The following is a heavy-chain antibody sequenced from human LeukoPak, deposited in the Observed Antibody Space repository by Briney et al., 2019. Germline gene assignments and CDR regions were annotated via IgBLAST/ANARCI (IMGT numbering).Heavy chain of an antibody. V-gene: IGHV3-11*04. CDR1: GFTFSDYY. D-gene: IGHD3-22*01. CDR2: ISSSGSTT. J-gene: IGHJ4*02. Sequence: GGSLRLSCAASGFTFSDYYMSWIRQAPGKGLEWVSYISSSGSTTYYADSVKGRFTISRDNAKNSLYLQMNSLRAEDTAVYYCARAMYYYDSSGYLDYWGQGTLVTVSS. CDR3: ARAMYYYDSSGYLDY.